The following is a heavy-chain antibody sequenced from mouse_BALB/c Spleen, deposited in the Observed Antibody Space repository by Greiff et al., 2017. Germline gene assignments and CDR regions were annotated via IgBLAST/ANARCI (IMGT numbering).Heavy chain of an antibody. J-gene: IGHJ3*01. CDR3: TKTVVAWFAY. V-gene: IGHV1-15*01. Sequence: VQLQQSGPELVKPGASVKISCKTSGYTFTEYTMHWVKQTPVHGLEWIGAIHPGSGGTAYNQKFKGKATLTADKSSSTAYMELSSLTSEDSAVYYCTKTVVAWFAYWGQGTLVTVSA. D-gene: IGHD1-1*01. CDR1: GYTFTEYT. CDR2: IHPGSGGT.